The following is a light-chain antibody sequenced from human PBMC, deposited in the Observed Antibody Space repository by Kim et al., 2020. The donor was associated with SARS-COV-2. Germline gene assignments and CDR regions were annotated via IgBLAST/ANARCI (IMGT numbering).Light chain of an antibody. V-gene: IGLV3-19*01. CDR1: SLRSYY. J-gene: IGLJ1*01. CDR3: NSRDSSGNLVV. Sequence: SSELTQDPAVSVALGQTVRITCQGDSLRSYYATWYQQKPGQAPVLVIYGKNNRPSGIPDRFSGSSSGNTASLTITGAQAGDEADYYCNSRDSSGNLVVFG. CDR2: GKN.